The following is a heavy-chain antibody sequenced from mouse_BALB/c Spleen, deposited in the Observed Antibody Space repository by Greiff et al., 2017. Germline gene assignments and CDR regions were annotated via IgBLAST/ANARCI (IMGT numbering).Heavy chain of an antibody. J-gene: IGHJ1*01. CDR1: GFSLTSYG. CDR2: IWAGGST. Sequence: QVQLKQSGPGLVAPSQSLSITCTVSGFSLTSYGVHWVRQPPGKGLEWLGVIWAGGSTNYNSALMSRLSISKDNSKSQVFLKMNSLQTDDTAMYYCARAGNTTGDWYFDVWGAGTTVTVSS. CDR3: ARAGNTTGDWYFDV. D-gene: IGHD1-1*01. V-gene: IGHV2-9*02.